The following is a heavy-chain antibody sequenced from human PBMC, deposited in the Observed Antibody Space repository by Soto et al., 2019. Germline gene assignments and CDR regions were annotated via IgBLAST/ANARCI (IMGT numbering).Heavy chain of an antibody. J-gene: IGHJ4*02. D-gene: IGHD5-12*01. V-gene: IGHV1-2*04. CDR2: INPNSGGT. CDR3: ASDLSGYSGYALDY. CDR1: GYTFTGYY. Sequence: ASVKVSCKASGYTFTGYYMHWARQAPGQGLEWMGWINPNSGGTNYAQKFQGWVTMTRDTSISTAYMELSRLRSDDTAVYYCASDLSGYSGYALDYWGQGTLVTVSS.